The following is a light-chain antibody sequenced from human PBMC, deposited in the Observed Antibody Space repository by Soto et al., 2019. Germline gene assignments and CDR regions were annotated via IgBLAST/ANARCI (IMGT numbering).Light chain of an antibody. J-gene: IGKJ1*01. Sequence: EIVLTQSPGTLSLSPGERATLSCRASQSVSSTCLAWYQQKPGQAPRLLIYGASSRATAIPDRFSGSGSGTDFTLTISRLEPEDFAVYYCQQYGTSPQTCGQGT. CDR2: GAS. V-gene: IGKV3-20*01. CDR1: QSVSSTC. CDR3: QQYGTSPQT.